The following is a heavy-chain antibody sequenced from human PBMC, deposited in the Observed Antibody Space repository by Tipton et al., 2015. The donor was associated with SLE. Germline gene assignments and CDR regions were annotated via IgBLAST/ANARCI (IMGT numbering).Heavy chain of an antibody. Sequence: TLSLTCTVSDGSITNYYWSWIRQPPGKRLEWIGYIYYRGGTNYNPSLKSRVTISVATAKNQFSVKRISMTAADTAVYYGARHFGQPYAFDIWGQGTVVTVSP. V-gene: IGHV4-59*08. D-gene: IGHD3-16*01. CDR2: IYYRGGT. CDR1: DGSITNYY. CDR3: ARHFGQPYAFDI. J-gene: IGHJ3*02.